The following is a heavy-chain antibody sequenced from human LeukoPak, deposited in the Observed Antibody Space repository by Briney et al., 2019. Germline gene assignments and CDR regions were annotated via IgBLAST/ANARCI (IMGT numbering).Heavy chain of an antibody. D-gene: IGHD6-13*01. Sequence: PGGSLRLSCEGSGFTFSNYWMSWVRQAPGKGLEWVANIKTDGSEKYYVDSVKGRFTISRDNAKKSLYLQMDSLRAEDTAVYYCARVGRAITAAGFGAFDIWGQRTMVIVSS. J-gene: IGHJ3*02. V-gene: IGHV3-7*03. CDR3: ARVGRAITAAGFGAFDI. CDR1: GFTFSNYW. CDR2: IKTDGSEK.